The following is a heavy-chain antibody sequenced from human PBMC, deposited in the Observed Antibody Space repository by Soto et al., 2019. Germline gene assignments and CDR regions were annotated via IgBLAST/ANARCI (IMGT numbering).Heavy chain of an antibody. CDR3: ATHYGDYVGGFHI. CDR1: ADPTSSSY. CDR2: IYNSANT. J-gene: IGHJ3*02. D-gene: IGHD4-17*01. V-gene: IGHV4-59*01. Sequence: IRSLTCTVSADPTSSSYWSIIRQSPGKGLELITHIYNSANTNDNPSLKSLVTISVDTSKNQFYLRMRSVTAADAAVYSWATHYGDYVGGFHIWGQGTMVTVSS.